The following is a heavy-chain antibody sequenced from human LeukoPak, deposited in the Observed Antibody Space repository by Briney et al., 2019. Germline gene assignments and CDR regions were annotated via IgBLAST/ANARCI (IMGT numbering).Heavy chain of an antibody. V-gene: IGHV3-23*01. CDR1: GFTFSGYA. CDR3: AKTRSYSGDY. CDR2: ISGSGGST. D-gene: IGHD1-26*01. J-gene: IGHJ4*02. Sequence: PGGSLRLSCAASGFTFSGYAMSWVRQAPGKGLEWVSAISGSGGSTHYADSVKGRFTISRDNSKNTLYLQMNSLRAEDTAVYYCAKTRSYSGDYWGQGTLVTVSS.